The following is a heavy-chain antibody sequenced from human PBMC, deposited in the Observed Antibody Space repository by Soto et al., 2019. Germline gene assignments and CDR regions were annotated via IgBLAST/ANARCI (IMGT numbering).Heavy chain of an antibody. J-gene: IGHJ4*02. CDR1: GFTLDKYN. V-gene: IGHV3-53*01. Sequence: PGGSLRLSCAAFGFTLDKYNMGWIRQAPGKGLEWVAESFSSGGTQYADSVRGRFPISRDNSRNMVFLQMNGLRVEDTALYYCARDREPDGIWTFDSWGQGALVTVSS. D-gene: IGHD3-9*01. CDR3: ARDREPDGIWTFDS. CDR2: SFSSGGT.